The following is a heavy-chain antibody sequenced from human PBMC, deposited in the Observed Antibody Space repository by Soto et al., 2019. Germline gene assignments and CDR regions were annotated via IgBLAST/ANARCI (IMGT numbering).Heavy chain of an antibody. V-gene: IGHV3-23*01. CDR3: ASRSRGWYFDY. J-gene: IGHJ4*02. Sequence: EVQLLESGGGLVQPGGSLRLSCAASGFSFSSYAMNWVRQAPGKGLEWVSVISGSGDSTYYADSVKGRFTISRDNSKNTLYLQMISLRAEDTAVYYCASRSRGWYFDYWGQGTLVIVSS. D-gene: IGHD6-19*01. CDR2: ISGSGDST. CDR1: GFSFSSYA.